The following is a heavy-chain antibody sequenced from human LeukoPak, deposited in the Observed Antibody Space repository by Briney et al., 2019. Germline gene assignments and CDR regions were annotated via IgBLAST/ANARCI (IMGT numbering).Heavy chain of an antibody. CDR2: IYTSGST. Sequence: SETLSLTCTVSGGSISSYYWSWIRQPAGKGLEWIGRIYTSGSTNYNPSLKSRVTMSVDTSKNQFSLKLSSVTAADTAVYYCGRDEKAGPSMISGAQGPLVPVPS. V-gene: IGHV4-4*07. CDR1: GGSISSYY. D-gene: IGHD3-22*01. CDR3: GRDEKAGPSMIS. J-gene: IGHJ4*02.